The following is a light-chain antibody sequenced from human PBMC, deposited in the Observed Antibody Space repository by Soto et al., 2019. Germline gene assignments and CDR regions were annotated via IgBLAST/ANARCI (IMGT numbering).Light chain of an antibody. CDR2: DVS. CDR3: SSYTSSSTPVV. V-gene: IGLV2-14*01. J-gene: IGLJ2*01. Sequence: QSALTQPASVSGSPGQSITISCTGTSSDVGGYNYVSWYQQHPGKAPKLMIYDVSNRPSGVSNRFSGSKSGNTASLTISGLQAEDEDDYYCSSYTSSSTPVVFGGGNKLTVL. CDR1: SSDVGGYNY.